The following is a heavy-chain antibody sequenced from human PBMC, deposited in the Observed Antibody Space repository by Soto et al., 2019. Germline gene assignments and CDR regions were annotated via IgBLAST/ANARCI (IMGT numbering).Heavy chain of an antibody. J-gene: IGHJ4*02. Sequence: GGSLRLSCAASGFTFSSYAMSWVRQAPGKGLEWVSAISGSGGSTYYADPVKGRFTISRDNSKNTLYLQMNSLRAEDTAVYYCAKDVQVAGIFDYWGQGTLVTVSS. V-gene: IGHV3-23*01. D-gene: IGHD6-19*01. CDR3: AKDVQVAGIFDY. CDR1: GFTFSSYA. CDR2: ISGSGGST.